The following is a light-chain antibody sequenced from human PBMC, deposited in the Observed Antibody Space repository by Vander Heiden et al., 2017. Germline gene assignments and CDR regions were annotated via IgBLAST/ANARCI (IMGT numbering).Light chain of an antibody. CDR2: GAS. Sequence: ELVLTHSPATLSLAPGERATLSCRASQSVSSSYLAWYQQKPGQAPRLLIYGASSRATGIPDRFSGSGSGTDFTLTISRLEPEDFAVYYCQQYGCSHQFTFGHGTRVDIK. CDR3: QQYGCSHQFT. CDR1: QSVSSSY. J-gene: IGKJ3*01. V-gene: IGKV3-20*01.